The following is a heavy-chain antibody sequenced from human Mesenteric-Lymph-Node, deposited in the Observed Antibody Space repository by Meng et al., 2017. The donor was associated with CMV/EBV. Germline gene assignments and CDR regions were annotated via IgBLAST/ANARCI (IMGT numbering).Heavy chain of an antibody. CDR1: GYTFTSYR. V-gene: IGHV5-51*01. J-gene: IGHJ4*02. CDR3: ARHVSPRVAYCGGDCYDDY. D-gene: IGHD2-21*01. Sequence: GGSLRLSCKGSGYTFTSYRIGWVRQMPGKGLEWMGIIYPGDSDTSYSPSFQGQVTISADKSISTAYLQWSSLKASDTAMYYCARHVSPRVAYCGGDCYDDYWGQGTLVTVSS. CDR2: IYPGDSDT.